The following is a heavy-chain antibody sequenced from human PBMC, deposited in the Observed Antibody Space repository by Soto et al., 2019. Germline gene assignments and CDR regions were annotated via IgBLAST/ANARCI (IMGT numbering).Heavy chain of an antibody. J-gene: IGHJ4*02. Sequence: SETLSLTCTVSGGSISSGGYYWSWIRQHPGKGLEWIGYIYYSGSTYYNPSLKSRVTISVDTSKNQFSLKLSSVTAADTAVYYCASFTIFGVVSPIDYWGQGTLVTVSS. CDR1: GGSISSGGYY. CDR2: IYYSGST. CDR3: ASFTIFGVVSPIDY. D-gene: IGHD3-3*01. V-gene: IGHV4-31*03.